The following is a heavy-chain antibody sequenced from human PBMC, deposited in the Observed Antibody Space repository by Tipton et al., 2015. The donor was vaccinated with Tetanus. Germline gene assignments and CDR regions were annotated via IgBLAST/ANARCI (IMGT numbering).Heavy chain of an antibody. CDR1: GLTFSSYG. J-gene: IGHJ4*02. V-gene: IGHV3-33*01. CDR3: ARGSSGWYLSVNY. D-gene: IGHD6-19*01. Sequence: SLRLSCAASGLTFSSYGMHWVRQAPGKGLEWVAVIWYDGSNKYYADSVKGRFTISRDNSKNTLYLQMNSLRAEDTAVYYCARGSSGWYLSVNYWGQGTLVTVSS. CDR2: IWYDGSNK.